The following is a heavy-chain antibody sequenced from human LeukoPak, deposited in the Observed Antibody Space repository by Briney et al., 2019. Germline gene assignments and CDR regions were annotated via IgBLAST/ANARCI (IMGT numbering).Heavy chain of an antibody. CDR2: INWNGGST. V-gene: IGHV3-20*04. D-gene: IGHD3-10*01. J-gene: IGHJ3*02. CDR3: ARGQNYYGSGNQTFDI. Sequence: PGGSLRLSCAASGFTFDDYGMSWVRQAPGKGLEWVSGINWNGGSTGYADSVKGRFTISRDNAKNSLYLQVSSLRAEDTAWYYCARGQNYYGSGNQTFDILGQGTMVTVAS. CDR1: GFTFDDYG.